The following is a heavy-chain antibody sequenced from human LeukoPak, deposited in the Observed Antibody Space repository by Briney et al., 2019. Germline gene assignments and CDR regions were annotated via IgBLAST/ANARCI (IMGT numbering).Heavy chain of an antibody. D-gene: IGHD6-19*01. Sequence: SETLSLTCSVSGASISSSYWTWIRQPPGKGLEWIGNIHYSGDTNHNPSLKSRVTISLDTSRNQFSLKLSPVTAADTAVYYCARGSGCHGSWGQGTLVTVSS. V-gene: IGHV4-59*08. CDR3: ARGSGCHGS. CDR2: IHYSGDT. CDR1: GASISSSY. J-gene: IGHJ5*02.